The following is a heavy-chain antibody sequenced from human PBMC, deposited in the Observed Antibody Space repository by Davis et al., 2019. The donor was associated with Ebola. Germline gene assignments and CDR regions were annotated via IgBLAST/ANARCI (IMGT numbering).Heavy chain of an antibody. CDR1: GLTFSTYA. CDR2: INWIGGVL. J-gene: IGHJ4*02. CDR3: AREPVGSGYWNY. Sequence: GGSLRLSCAASGLTFSTYAMNWVRQAPGKGLEWVSGINWIGGVLGYADSVKGRFTIARDNAKNSLYLQMNSLRAEDTAVYYCAREPVGSGYWNYWGQGTLVTVSS. V-gene: IGHV3-20*04. D-gene: IGHD3-22*01.